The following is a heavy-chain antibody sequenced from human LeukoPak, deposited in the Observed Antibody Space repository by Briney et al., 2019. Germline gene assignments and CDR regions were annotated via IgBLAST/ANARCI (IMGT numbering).Heavy chain of an antibody. CDR1: EFTFSSYV. CDR3: AREIYDYVWGTYRSYYFDY. D-gene: IGHD3-16*02. V-gene: IGHV3-23*01. CDR2: ISGSGGST. Sequence: GGSLGLSCAASEFTFSSYVMSWVRQAPGKGLEWASAISGSGGSTYYADSVKGRFTISRDNSKNTLYLQMNSLRAEDTAVYYCAREIYDYVWGTYRSYYFDYWGQGTLVTVSS. J-gene: IGHJ4*02.